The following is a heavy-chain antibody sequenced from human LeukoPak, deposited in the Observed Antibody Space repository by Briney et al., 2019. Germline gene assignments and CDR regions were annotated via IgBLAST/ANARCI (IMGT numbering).Heavy chain of an antibody. V-gene: IGHV3-48*02. CDR2: ISSSSSTI. CDR3: ARSIQLWPYFDY. D-gene: IGHD5-18*01. Sequence: GGSLRLSCAASGFTFSSYSMNWVRQAPGKGLEWVSSISSSSSTIYYADSVKGRFTISRDNAKNSLYLQMNSLRDEDTAVYYCARSIQLWPYFDYWGQGTLVTVSS. CDR1: GFTFSSYS. J-gene: IGHJ4*02.